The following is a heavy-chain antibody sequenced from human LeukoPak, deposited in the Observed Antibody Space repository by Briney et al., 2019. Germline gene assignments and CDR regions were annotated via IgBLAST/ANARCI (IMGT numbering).Heavy chain of an antibody. CDR3: ARDSGTTKNWFDP. J-gene: IGHJ5*02. V-gene: IGHV4-59*12. Sequence: SETLSLTCTVSGGSISSYYWSWIRQPPGKGLEWIGYIYYSGSTNYNPSLKSRVTISVDTSKNQFSLKLSSVTAADTAVYYCARDSGTTKNWFDPWGQGTLVTVSS. CDR2: IYYSGST. D-gene: IGHD1-7*01. CDR1: GGSISSYY.